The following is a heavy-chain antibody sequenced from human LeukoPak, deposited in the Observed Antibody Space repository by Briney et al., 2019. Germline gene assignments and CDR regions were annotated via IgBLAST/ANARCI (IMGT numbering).Heavy chain of an antibody. J-gene: IGHJ4*02. D-gene: IGHD1-26*01. CDR2: IWYDGSNK. CDR3: ARDPVGYYPAY. CDR1: GFTFSSYA. V-gene: IGHV3-33*08. Sequence: GGSLRLSCAASGFTFSSYAMHWVRQAPGKGLEWVAVIWYDGSNKYYADSVKGRFTISRDNSKNTLYLQMNSLRAEDTAVYYCARDPVGYYPAYWGQGTLVTVSS.